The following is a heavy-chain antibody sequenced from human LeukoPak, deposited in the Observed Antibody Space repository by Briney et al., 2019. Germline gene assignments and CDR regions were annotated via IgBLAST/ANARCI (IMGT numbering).Heavy chain of an antibody. J-gene: IGHJ4*02. CDR1: GGSISSYY. V-gene: IGHV4-59*12. D-gene: IGHD6-13*01. CDR2: IYSSGTT. CDR3: ARGRYLTTSGGAAAGFLDY. Sequence: SETLSLTCTVSGGSISSYYWNWIRQPPGKGLEWIGYIYSSGTTNYNPSLKSRVTISVDKSKNQFSLRLTSVTAADTAVYYCARGRYLTTSGGAAAGFLDYWGQGSLVTVSS.